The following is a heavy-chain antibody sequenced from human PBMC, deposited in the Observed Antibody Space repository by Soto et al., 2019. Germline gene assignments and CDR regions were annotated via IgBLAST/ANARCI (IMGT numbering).Heavy chain of an antibody. Sequence: PGKGLEWVSAISGSGGSTYYADSVKGRFTISRDNSKNTLYLQMNSLRAEDTAVYYCAKDRDYGDYDFDYWGQGTLVTVSS. J-gene: IGHJ4*02. CDR3: AKDRDYGDYDFDY. D-gene: IGHD4-17*01. CDR2: ISGSGGST. V-gene: IGHV3-23*01.